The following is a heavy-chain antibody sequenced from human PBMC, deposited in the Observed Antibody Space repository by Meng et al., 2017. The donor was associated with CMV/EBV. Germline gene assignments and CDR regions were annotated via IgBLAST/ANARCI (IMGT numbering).Heavy chain of an antibody. CDR2: INHSGST. D-gene: IGHD3-9*01. Sequence: SETLSLTCAVYGGSFSGYYWSWIRQPPGKGLEWIGEINHSGSTNYNPSLKSRVTISVDTSKNQFSLKLSSVTAADTAVYYCEYYDILTGLRNWGQGTLVTVSS. J-gene: IGHJ4*02. V-gene: IGHV4-34*01. CDR1: GGSFSGYY. CDR3: EYYDILTGLRN.